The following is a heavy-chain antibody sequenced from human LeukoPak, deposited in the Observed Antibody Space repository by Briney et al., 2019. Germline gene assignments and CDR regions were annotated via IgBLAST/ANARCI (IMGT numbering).Heavy chain of an antibody. J-gene: IGHJ4*02. CDR1: GLTFSYYG. D-gene: IGHD5-12*01. CDR2: ISYDGLNK. Sequence: GGSLRLSCAASGLTFSYYGIHWVRQAPGKGLEWVAVISYDGLNKNYADSVKGRFTISRDNSKNTLYLQMNSLRVEDTAVCYCAKGVRSGYDRLDFWGQGTLVTVSS. CDR3: AKGVRSGYDRLDF. V-gene: IGHV3-30*18.